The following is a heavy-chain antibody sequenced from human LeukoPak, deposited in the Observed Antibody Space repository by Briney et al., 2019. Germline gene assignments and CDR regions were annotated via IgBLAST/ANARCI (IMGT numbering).Heavy chain of an antibody. D-gene: IGHD1-1*01. V-gene: IGHV1-18*01. CDR2: ISAYNGNT. Sequence: ASVKVSCKASGYTFTSYGISWVRQAPGQGLEWMGWISAYNGNTNYAQKLQGRVTMTTDTSTSTAYMELRSLRSDDTAVYYCARAGTSPSWGGLWFDPWGQGTLVTVSS. J-gene: IGHJ5*02. CDR1: GYTFTSYG. CDR3: ARAGTSPSWGGLWFDP.